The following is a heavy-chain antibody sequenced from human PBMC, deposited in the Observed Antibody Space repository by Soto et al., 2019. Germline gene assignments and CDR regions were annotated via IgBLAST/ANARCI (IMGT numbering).Heavy chain of an antibody. CDR1: GFTVSSNY. Sequence: EVQLVESGGGLIQPGGSLRLSCAASGFTVSSNYMSWVRQAPGKGLEWVSVIYSGGSTYYADSVKGRFTISRANSKNTLELQMNSLRAEGTAVYYCARVGYAVTTGGAFDIWGQGTMVTVSS. CDR3: ARVGYAVTTGGAFDI. D-gene: IGHD4-17*01. CDR2: IYSGGST. J-gene: IGHJ3*02. V-gene: IGHV3-53*01.